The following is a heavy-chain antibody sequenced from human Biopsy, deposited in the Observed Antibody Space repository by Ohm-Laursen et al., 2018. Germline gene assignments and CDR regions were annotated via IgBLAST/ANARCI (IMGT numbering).Heavy chain of an antibody. CDR1: GFPFSDCY. V-gene: IGHV3-11*01. J-gene: IGHJ6*02. CDR3: ARDTRWSPYHMDV. D-gene: IGHD4-23*01. CDR2: ISSGGTTI. Sequence: SLRLSCAASGFPFSDCYMSWIRQAPGKGLEWVSYISSGGTTIYYADSVKGRFTISRDNAKNSLYLQMNSLRADDAAVYYCARDTRWSPYHMDVWGQGTTVTVSS.